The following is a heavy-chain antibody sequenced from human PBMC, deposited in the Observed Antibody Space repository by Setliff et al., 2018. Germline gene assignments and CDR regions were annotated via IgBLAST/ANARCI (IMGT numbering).Heavy chain of an antibody. D-gene: IGHD2-2*01. CDR3: VRGGGGYHAAS. V-gene: IGHV4-4*02. Sequence: SETLSLTCAVSGDSISSGNWWSWVRQPPEKGLEWIGEINHSGNTNYNPSLKSRVTISVDKSTNQFSLKLNSVTAADTAVYYCVRGGGGYHAASWGQGILVTVSS. CDR1: GDSISSGNW. J-gene: IGHJ5*02. CDR2: INHSGNT.